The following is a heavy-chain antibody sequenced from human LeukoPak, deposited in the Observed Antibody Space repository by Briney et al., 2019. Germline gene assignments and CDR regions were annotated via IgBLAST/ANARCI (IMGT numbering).Heavy chain of an antibody. Sequence: GGSLRLSRAASGFTFRTYSMNWVRQAPGKGLEWVAVIWNDGSNKYYADSVKGRFTISRDNSKNTLYLQMNSLRAEDTAVYSCARASGPFDYWGQGTLVTVSS. V-gene: IGHV3-33*08. D-gene: IGHD3-10*01. J-gene: IGHJ4*02. CDR2: IWNDGSNK. CDR3: ARASGPFDY. CDR1: GFTFRTYS.